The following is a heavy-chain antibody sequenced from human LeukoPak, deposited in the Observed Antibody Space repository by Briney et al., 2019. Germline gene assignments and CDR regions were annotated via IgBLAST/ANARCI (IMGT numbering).Heavy chain of an antibody. J-gene: IGHJ4*02. D-gene: IGHD6-13*01. V-gene: IGHV3-48*01. CDR3: AKDPSTIAAAGYYYFDY. Sequence: PGGSLRLSCAGSGFTFSINSMNWVRQAPGKGLEWGSYISSSSNTIYYADSVKGRFPTSRDNSKNTLYLQMNSLRAEDTAVYYCAKDPSTIAAAGYYYFDYWGQGTLVTVSS. CDR2: ISSSSNTI. CDR1: GFTFSINS.